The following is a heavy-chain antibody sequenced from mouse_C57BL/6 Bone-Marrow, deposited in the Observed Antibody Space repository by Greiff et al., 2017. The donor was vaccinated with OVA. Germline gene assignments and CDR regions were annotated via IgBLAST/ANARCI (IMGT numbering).Heavy chain of an antibody. CDR1: GFTFTDYY. J-gene: IGHJ1*03. D-gene: IGHD1-1*01. V-gene: IGHV7-3*01. CDR3: ARCPYYGSSYTLYFDV. Sequence: EVKLVESGGGLVQPGGSLSLSCAASGFTFTDYYMSWVRQPPGKALEWLGFIRNKANGYTTEYSASVKGRFTISRDNSQSILYLQMNALRAEDSATYYCARCPYYGSSYTLYFDVWGTGTTVTVSS. CDR2: IRNKANGYTT.